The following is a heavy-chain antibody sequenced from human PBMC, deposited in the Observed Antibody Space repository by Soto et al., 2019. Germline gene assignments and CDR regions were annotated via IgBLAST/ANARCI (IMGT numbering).Heavy chain of an antibody. CDR3: ASGGWETPI. V-gene: IGHV3-7*03. D-gene: IGHD1-26*01. J-gene: IGHJ4*02. CDR2: INPDGRET. Sequence: GGSLRLSCAASGFSFDTYWMSWVRQAPGKGLEWVATINPDGRETFYVDSVRGRFTISRDNAKKSLYLQMNSLRAEDTAVYYCASGGWETPIWGQGTLVTV. CDR1: GFSFDTYW.